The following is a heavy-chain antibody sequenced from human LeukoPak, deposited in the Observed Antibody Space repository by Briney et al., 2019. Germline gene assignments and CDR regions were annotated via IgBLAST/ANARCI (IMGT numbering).Heavy chain of an antibody. Sequence: ASPRVSSEVSGYTPSELIMHSGPEAPGTGLGCGGGFDPVVGVTIYAHTFQGRVTITKDNSTDTVYMELSSLRSEDTAVYYCATHLRGSYRVCDIWGQGTMVTVSS. CDR3: ATHLRGSYRVCDI. V-gene: IGHV1-24*01. CDR2: FDPVVGVT. CDR1: GYTPSELI. D-gene: IGHD6-25*01. J-gene: IGHJ3*02.